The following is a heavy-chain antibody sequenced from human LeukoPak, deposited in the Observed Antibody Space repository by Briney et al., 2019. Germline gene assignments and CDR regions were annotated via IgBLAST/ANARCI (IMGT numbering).Heavy chain of an antibody. CDR3: AREPYYYDSSGYLSY. CDR1: GFTFSSYA. D-gene: IGHD3-22*01. CDR2: ISYDGSNK. V-gene: IGHV3-30-3*01. Sequence: PGRSLRLSCAASGFTFSSYAMHWVRQAPGKGLEWVAVISYDGSNKYYADSVKGRFTISSDNSKNTLYLQMNSLRAEDTAVYYCAREPYYYDSSGYLSYRGQGTLVTVSS. J-gene: IGHJ4*02.